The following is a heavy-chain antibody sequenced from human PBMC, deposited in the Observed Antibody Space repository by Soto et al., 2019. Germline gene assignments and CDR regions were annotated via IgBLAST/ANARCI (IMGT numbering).Heavy chain of an antibody. CDR1: GGTFSSYA. D-gene: IGHD3-22*01. J-gene: IGHJ4*02. V-gene: IGHV1-69*06. Sequence: ASVKVSCKASGGTFSSYAISWVRQAPGQGLEWMGGIIPIFGTANYAQKFQGRVTITADKSTSTAYMELSSLRSEDTAVYYCARVLSNYYDSSGPLDYWGQGTLVTVSS. CDR3: ARVLSNYYDSSGPLDY. CDR2: IIPIFGTA.